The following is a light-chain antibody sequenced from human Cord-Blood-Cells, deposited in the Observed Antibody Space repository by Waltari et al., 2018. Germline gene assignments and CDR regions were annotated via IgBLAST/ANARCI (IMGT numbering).Light chain of an antibody. CDR1: QSISSY. Sequence: DIQMTHDPSSLSASVGASVTITCRASQSISSYLNWYQQKPGKAPKLLIYAASSLQSGVPSRFSGSGSGTDFTLTISSLQPEDFATYYCQQSYSTPLTFGGGTKVEIK. CDR3: QQSYSTPLT. J-gene: IGKJ4*01. CDR2: AAS. V-gene: IGKV1-39*01.